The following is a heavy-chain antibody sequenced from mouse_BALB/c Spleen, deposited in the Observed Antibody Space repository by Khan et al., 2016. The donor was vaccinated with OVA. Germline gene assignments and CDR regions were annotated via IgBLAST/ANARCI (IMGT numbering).Heavy chain of an antibody. CDR3: AREWAAWFPY. CDR1: GYTFTDYN. Sequence: QVQLQQSGAELARPGASVKLSCKASGYTFTDYNINWMRKRNGQGLEWIGEIYTGSDNTYYNEKFKGKATLTADKSSSTAYMQLSSLTSEGSAVYFIAREWAAWFPYWGQGTQVTVSA. CDR2: IYTGSDNT. V-gene: IGHV1-77*01. J-gene: IGHJ3*01.